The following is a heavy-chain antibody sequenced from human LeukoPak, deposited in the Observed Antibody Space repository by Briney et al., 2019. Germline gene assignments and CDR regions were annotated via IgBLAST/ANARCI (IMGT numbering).Heavy chain of an antibody. CDR1: GGSFSSYG. V-gene: IGHV3-23*01. Sequence: GGSLRLSCAASGGSFSSYGMSWVRQAPGKGLEWVSVISASGGSTYYADSVKGRFTISRDISKSTLYLQVNSLRADDTAVYSCAKIIADHCYSPIDYWGQGTLVTVSS. CDR3: AKIIADHCYSPIDY. J-gene: IGHJ4*02. CDR2: ISASGGST. D-gene: IGHD2-21*02.